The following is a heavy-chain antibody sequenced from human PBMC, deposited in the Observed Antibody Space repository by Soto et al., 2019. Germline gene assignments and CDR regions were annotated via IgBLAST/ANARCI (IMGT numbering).Heavy chain of an antibody. CDR3: ARASIDRYCCGGSCSPFDP. CDR1: GYTFTSYG. D-gene: IGHD2-15*01. CDR2: ISAYNGNT. J-gene: IGHJ5*02. Sequence: QVQLVQSGAEVKKPGASVKVSCKASGYTFTSYGISWVRQAPGQGLEWMGWISAYNGNTNYAQKLQGRVTITTDTSTGTAYMELRNLRSDDTAVYYCARASIDRYCCGGSCSPFDPLGQGTLVTVSS. V-gene: IGHV1-18*04.